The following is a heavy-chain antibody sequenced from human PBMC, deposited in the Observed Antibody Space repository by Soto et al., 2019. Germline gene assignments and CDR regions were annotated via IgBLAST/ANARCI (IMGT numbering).Heavy chain of an antibody. D-gene: IGHD3-3*01. CDR2: ISSSSSYI. J-gene: IGHJ3*02. Sequence: GSLRLSCAASGFTFSSYSMNWVRQAPGKGLEWVSSISSSSSYIYYADSVKGRFTISRDNAKNSLYLQMNSLRAEDTAVYYCARGMTTYYDFWSGYGSPTNDAFDIWGQGTMVTVSS. V-gene: IGHV3-21*01. CDR3: ARGMTTYYDFWSGYGSPTNDAFDI. CDR1: GFTFSSYS.